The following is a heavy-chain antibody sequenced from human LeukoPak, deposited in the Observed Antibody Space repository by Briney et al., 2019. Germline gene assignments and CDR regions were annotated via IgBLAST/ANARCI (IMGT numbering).Heavy chain of an antibody. CDR2: IIPILGIA. J-gene: IGHJ6*02. D-gene: IGHD1-26*01. Sequence: ASVKVSCKASGGTFSSYAISWVRQARGQGLEWMGRIIPILGIANYAQKFQGRVTITADKSTSTAYMELSSLRSEDTAVYYCARVLRRATDFRMDVWGQGTTVTVSS. CDR1: GGTFSSYA. V-gene: IGHV1-69*04. CDR3: ARVLRRATDFRMDV.